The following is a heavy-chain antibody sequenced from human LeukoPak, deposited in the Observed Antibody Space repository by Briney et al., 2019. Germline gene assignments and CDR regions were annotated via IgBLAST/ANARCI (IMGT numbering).Heavy chain of an antibody. J-gene: IGHJ5*02. V-gene: IGHV4-4*09. D-gene: IGHD3-3*01. CDR3: ARGVKFDP. CDR1: GGSIGSYY. CDR2: IYTSGST. Sequence: SETLSLTCTVSGGSIGSYYWSWIRQPPGKGLEWIGYIYTSGSTNYNPSLKSRVTISVDTSKNQFSLKLSSVTAADTAVYYCARGVKFDPWGQGTLVTVSS.